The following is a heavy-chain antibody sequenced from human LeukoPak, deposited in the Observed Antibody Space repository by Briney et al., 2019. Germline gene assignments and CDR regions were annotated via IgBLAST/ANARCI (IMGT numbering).Heavy chain of an antibody. CDR1: GFTFSSYE. Sequence: PGGSLRLSCAASGFTFSSYEMNWVRQAPGKGLEWVSYISSSGSTIYYADSVKGRFTISRDNAKNSLYLQMHSLRAEDTAVYYCARDGARDGYNLPASGYFDYWGQGTLVTVSS. D-gene: IGHD5-24*01. CDR2: ISSSGSTI. V-gene: IGHV3-48*03. J-gene: IGHJ4*02. CDR3: ARDGARDGYNLPASGYFDY.